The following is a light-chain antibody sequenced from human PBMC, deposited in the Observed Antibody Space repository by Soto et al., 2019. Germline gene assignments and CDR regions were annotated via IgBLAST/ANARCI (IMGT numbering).Light chain of an antibody. CDR1: QSIRSW. J-gene: IGKJ2*01. V-gene: IGKV1-5*03. CDR3: QQYNSYPYT. Sequence: DIQMTQSPSTLSASVGDRVTITCRASQSIRSWLAWYQQKPGKAPKVLIYKASSLESGVPSRFSGSGSGTEFTLTISSLQPDDFATYYCQQYNSYPYTFGQGTNLEIK. CDR2: KAS.